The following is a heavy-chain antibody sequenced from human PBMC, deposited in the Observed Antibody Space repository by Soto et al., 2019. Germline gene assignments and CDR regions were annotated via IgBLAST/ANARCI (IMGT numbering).Heavy chain of an antibody. D-gene: IGHD1-26*01. Sequence: SETLSLTCTVSGASVSSGGFYWSWIRQPPGKGLEWIGYGYYSGYTNYNPSLKSRVTISVDTSKNQFSLKLTSVTAADTAVYYCARDAPYSFSGGYGELRPVFDSWGQGTLVTVSS. CDR1: GASVSSGGFY. V-gene: IGHV4-61*08. CDR3: ARDAPYSFSGGYGELRPVFDS. J-gene: IGHJ4*02. CDR2: GYYSGYT.